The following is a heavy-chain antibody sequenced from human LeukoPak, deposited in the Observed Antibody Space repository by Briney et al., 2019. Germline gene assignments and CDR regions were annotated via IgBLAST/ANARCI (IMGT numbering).Heavy chain of an antibody. V-gene: IGHV3-7*01. CDR2: IMQDGNKQ. Sequence: GGSLRLSCAASGFTFSSYWMTWVRQAPGKGLEGVANIMQDGNKQHYVDSVKGRFTISRDNARNSLYLQMSSLRPEDTAVYYCARPDMAVAGDVLHHWGQGTLVTVSS. J-gene: IGHJ4*02. D-gene: IGHD6-19*01. CDR3: ARPDMAVAGDVLHH. CDR1: GFTFSSYW.